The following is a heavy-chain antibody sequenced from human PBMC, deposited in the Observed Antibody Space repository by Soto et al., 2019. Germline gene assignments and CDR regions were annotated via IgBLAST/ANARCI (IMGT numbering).Heavy chain of an antibody. J-gene: IGHJ5*02. D-gene: IGHD6-19*01. CDR1: GFTFSSYA. Sequence: RGSLRLSYAAYGFTFSSYAMHWVRQAPGKGLEWVAVIWYDGSNKYYADSVKGRFTISRDNSKNTLYLKMNSLRAEDTAVYYCARDGVAGLNWFDPWGQGTLVTVFS. CDR3: ARDGVAGLNWFDP. CDR2: IWYDGSNK. V-gene: IGHV3-33*01.